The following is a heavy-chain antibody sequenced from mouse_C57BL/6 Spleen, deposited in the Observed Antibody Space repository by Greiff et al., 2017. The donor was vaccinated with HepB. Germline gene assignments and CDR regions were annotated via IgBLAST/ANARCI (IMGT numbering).Heavy chain of an antibody. V-gene: IGHV10-1*01. J-gene: IGHJ4*01. D-gene: IGHD1-1*01. Sequence: EVQLVESGGGLVQPKGSLKLSCAASGFSFNTYAMNWVRQAPGKGLEWVARIRSKSNNYATYYADSVKDRFTISRDDSESMLYLQMNNLKTEDTAMYYCVRHGYYYGSPYAMDYWGQGTSVTVSS. CDR2: IRSKSNNYAT. CDR3: VRHGYYYGSPYAMDY. CDR1: GFSFNTYA.